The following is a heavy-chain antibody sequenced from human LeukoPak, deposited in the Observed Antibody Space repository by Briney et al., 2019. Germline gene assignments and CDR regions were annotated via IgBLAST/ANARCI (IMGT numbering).Heavy chain of an antibody. CDR1: GFTFSSYA. CDR3: AKAHMPVRYFDWLLCRYYFDY. Sequence: PGGSLRLSCAASGFTFSSYAMSWVRQAPGKGLEWVSAISGSGGSTYYADSVKGRFTISRDNSKNTLYLQINSLRAEDTAVYYCAKAHMPVRYFDWLLCRYYFDYWGQGTLVTVSS. V-gene: IGHV3-23*01. D-gene: IGHD3-9*01. J-gene: IGHJ4*02. CDR2: ISGSGGST.